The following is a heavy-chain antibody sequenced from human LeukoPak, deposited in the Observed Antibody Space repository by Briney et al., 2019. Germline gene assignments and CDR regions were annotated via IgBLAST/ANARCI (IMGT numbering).Heavy chain of an antibody. CDR3: ARELVAENYYYYMDV. V-gene: IGHV4-30-2*01. Sequence: SQTLSLTCAVSGGSISSGGYSWSSIRQPPGKGLEWIGYIYHSGSTYYNPSLKSRVTISVDRSKNQFSLKLSSVTAADTAVYYCARELVAENYYYYMDVWGKGTTVTVSS. CDR2: IYHSGST. J-gene: IGHJ6*03. D-gene: IGHD3-9*01. CDR1: GGSISSGGYS.